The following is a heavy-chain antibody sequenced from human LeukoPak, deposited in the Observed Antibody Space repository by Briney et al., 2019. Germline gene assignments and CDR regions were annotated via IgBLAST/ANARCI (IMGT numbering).Heavy chain of an antibody. V-gene: IGHV4-34*01. D-gene: IGHD1-26*01. CDR1: GGSFSGYY. CDR2: INHSGST. CDR3: ARRGLGPWELLFDY. Sequence: SETLSLTCAVYGGSFSGYYWSWIRQPPGKGLEWIGEINHSGSTNYNPSLKSRVTISVDTSKNQFSLKLSSVTAADTAVYYCARRGLGPWELLFDYWGQGTLVTVSS. J-gene: IGHJ4*02.